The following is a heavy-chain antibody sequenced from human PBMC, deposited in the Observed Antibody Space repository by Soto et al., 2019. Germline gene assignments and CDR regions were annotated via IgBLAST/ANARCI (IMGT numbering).Heavy chain of an antibody. CDR2: IYYRGHA. V-gene: IGHV4-39*01. J-gene: IGHJ4*02. CDR1: DDSINSDKYY. Sequence: QLQLQESGPGLVKPSETLSLTCSVSDDSINSDKYYWGWIRQPPGKGLEWIGSIYYRGHAYYNPSLQTRVTISLDKSRSQFSLKLNSVTAADSAVYFSARLEGLATISYYFDFWGPRALVTVSS. D-gene: IGHD3-9*01. CDR3: ARLEGLATISYYFDF.